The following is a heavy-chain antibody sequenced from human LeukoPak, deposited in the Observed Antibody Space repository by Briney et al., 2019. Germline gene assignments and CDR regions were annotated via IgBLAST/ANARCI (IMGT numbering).Heavy chain of an antibody. CDR2: IKEDGSEK. V-gene: IGHV3-7*01. J-gene: IGHJ4*02. Sequence: PGGSLRLSCAASGFTFNVYWMSWVRQAPGKGPEWVANIKEDGSEKYYVDSVKGRFTISRDNPENSLYLQMNSLRAEDTAAYYCARGGSYRFEYWGQGTLVTVSS. D-gene: IGHD3-16*01. CDR3: ARGGSYRFEY. CDR1: GFTFNVYW.